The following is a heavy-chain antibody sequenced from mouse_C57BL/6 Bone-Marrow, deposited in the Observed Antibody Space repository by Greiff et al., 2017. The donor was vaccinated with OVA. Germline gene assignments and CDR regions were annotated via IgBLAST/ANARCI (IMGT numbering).Heavy chain of an antibody. CDR1: GFTFSDYG. V-gene: IGHV5-17*01. CDR3: ARNYYGSSYRFAY. D-gene: IGHD1-1*01. J-gene: IGHJ3*01. CDR2: ISSGSSTI. Sequence: EVKLMESGGGLVKPGGSLKLSCAASGFTFSDYGMHWVRQAPEKGLEWVAYISSGSSTIYYADTVKGRFTISRDNAKNTLFLQMTSLRSEDTAMYYCARNYYGSSYRFAYWGQGTLVTVSA.